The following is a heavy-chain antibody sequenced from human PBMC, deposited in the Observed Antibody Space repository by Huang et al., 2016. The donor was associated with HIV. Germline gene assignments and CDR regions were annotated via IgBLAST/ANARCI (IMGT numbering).Heavy chain of an antibody. Sequence: VQLVESGGGVVQPGRSLRLACAASGFSFSTYGLQGVRQAPGKGLEWGAVISYDGSNKYYAHSVKGRFTISRDTSENKVYLQMNSLRHEDTAVYYCAKDGADEEWDIDYWGQGTLVTVSS. CDR2: ISYDGSNK. CDR1: GFSFSTYG. CDR3: AKDGADEEWDIDY. D-gene: IGHD1-26*01. V-gene: IGHV3-30*18. J-gene: IGHJ4*02.